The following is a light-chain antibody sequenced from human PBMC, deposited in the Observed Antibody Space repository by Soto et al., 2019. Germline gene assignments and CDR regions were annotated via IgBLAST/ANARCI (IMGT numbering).Light chain of an antibody. Sequence: QSVLTQPPSVSGAPGQRVTISCTGSSSNIGAGYDVHWYQQLPGTAPKLLICGNSNRPSGVPDRFSGSKSGTSASLAITGLQAEDEADYYCQSYDSSLSGAAFGTGTKVTVL. J-gene: IGLJ1*01. V-gene: IGLV1-40*01. CDR2: GNS. CDR1: SSNIGAGYD. CDR3: QSYDSSLSGAA.